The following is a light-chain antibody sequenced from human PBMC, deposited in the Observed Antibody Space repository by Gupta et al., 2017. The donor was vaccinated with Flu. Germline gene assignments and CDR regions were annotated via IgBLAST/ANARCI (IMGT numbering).Light chain of an antibody. CDR1: QSVTSS. J-gene: IGKJ4*01. CDR2: DAS. CDR3: KKCALWLT. Sequence: EFVFPQSPATLSLSPGERATLSCRSSQSVTSSLAWYQKKPGQAPRLLIYDASNRAPGVPPRFSGSGSGTDFTLNISRLESEDFAVYYCKKCALWLTFGGGTKVEIK. V-gene: IGKV3-11*01.